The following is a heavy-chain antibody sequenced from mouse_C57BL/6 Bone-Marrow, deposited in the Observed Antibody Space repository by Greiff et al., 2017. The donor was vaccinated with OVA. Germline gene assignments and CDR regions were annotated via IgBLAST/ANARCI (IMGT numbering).Heavy chain of an antibody. CDR2: ISDGGSYT. CDR1: GFTFSSYA. CDR3: ARNDYDAG. Sequence: DVKLQESGGGLVKPGGSLKLSCAASGFTFSSYAMSWVRQTPEKRLEWVATISDGGSYTYYPDNVKGRFTISRDNAKNNLYLQMSHLKSEDTAMYYCARNDYDAGRDQGTTLTVSS. D-gene: IGHD2-4*01. J-gene: IGHJ2*01. V-gene: IGHV5-4*03.